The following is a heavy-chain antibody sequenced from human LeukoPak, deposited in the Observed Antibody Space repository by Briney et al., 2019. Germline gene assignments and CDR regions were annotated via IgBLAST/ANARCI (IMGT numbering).Heavy chain of an antibody. CDR1: GYTFTSYG. CDR3: ARANPGVYYDSSGYYFY. V-gene: IGHV1-18*01. D-gene: IGHD3-22*01. CDR2: ISAYNGNT. J-gene: IGHJ4*02. Sequence: ASVKVSCKASGYTFTSYGISWVRQAPGQGLEWMGWISAYNGNTNYAQKLQGRVTMTTDTSTSTAYMELRSLRSDDTAVYYCARANPGVYYDSSGYYFYWGQGTLVTVSS.